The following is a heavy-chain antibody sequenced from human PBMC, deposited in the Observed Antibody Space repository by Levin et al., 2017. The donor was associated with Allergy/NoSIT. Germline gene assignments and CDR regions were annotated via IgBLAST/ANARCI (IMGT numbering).Heavy chain of an antibody. D-gene: IGHD1-26*01. CDR1: GGSISSSSYY. CDR3: ARLYSGSRPPDY. Sequence: SQTLSLTCTVSGGSISSSSYYWGWIRQPPGKGLEWIGSISYRGSRYYNPSLKSRVTMSVDTSKNQFSLKLSSVTAADTAVYYCARLYSGSRPPDYWGQGTLVTVSS. V-gene: IGHV4-39*01. CDR2: ISYRGSR. J-gene: IGHJ4*02.